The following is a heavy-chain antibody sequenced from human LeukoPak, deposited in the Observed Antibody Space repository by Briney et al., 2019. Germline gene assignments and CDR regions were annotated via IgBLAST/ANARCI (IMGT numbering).Heavy chain of an antibody. V-gene: IGHV3-48*04. CDR1: GFTFSSYS. D-gene: IGHD2-15*01. CDR2: ISSSSSTI. Sequence: PGGPLRLSCAASGFTFSSYSMNWVRQAPGKGLEWVSYISSSSSTIYYADSVKGRFTISRDNAKNSLYLQMNSLRAEDTAVYYCARVRGGSWVDYWGQGTLVTVSS. CDR3: ARVRGGSWVDY. J-gene: IGHJ4*02.